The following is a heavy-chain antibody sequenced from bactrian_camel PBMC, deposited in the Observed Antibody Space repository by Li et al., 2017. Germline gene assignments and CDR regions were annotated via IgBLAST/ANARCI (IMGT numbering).Heavy chain of an antibody. J-gene: IGHJ4*01. CDR1: GFPFSSVT. CDR3: TSANYGGSSMNY. D-gene: IGHD6*01. V-gene: IGHV3S11*01. Sequence: QLVESGGGFVQPGGSLRLSCAASGFPFSSVTLTWVRQTPGKGLEWVSRIASAGSNPSYADTVQGRFTISRDNAKNTVYLQLNSLKTEDMAMYYCTSANYGGSSMNYWGQGTQVTVS. CDR2: IASAGSNP.